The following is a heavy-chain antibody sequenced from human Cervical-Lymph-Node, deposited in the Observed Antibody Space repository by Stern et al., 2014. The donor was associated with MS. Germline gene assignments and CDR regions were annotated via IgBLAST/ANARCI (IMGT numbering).Heavy chain of an antibody. V-gene: IGHV4-30-4*01. CDR1: GGSISSGDYY. Sequence: QLQLQESGPGLVKPSQTLSLTCTVSGGSISSGDYYWSWIRQPPGKGLEWIGYIYYSGSTYYNPSLKSRVTISVDASKNQFSLKLSSVTAADTAVYYCAREGPRTGTLVYWGQGTLVTVSS. J-gene: IGHJ4*02. D-gene: IGHD3/OR15-3a*01. CDR2: IYYSGST. CDR3: AREGPRTGTLVY.